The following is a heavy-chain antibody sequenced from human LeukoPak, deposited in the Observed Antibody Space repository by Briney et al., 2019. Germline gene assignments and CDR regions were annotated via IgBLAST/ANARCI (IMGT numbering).Heavy chain of an antibody. V-gene: IGHV1-8*01. J-gene: IGHJ4*02. CDR3: ARARAAAGIDFDY. CDR1: GYTFTSYD. Sequence: ASVKVSCKASGYTFTSYDINWVRQATGQGLEWMGWMNPNSGNTGYAQKFQGRVTMTRNTSISTAYMELSSLRSEDTAVYYCARARAAAGIDFDYWGQGTLVTVSS. D-gene: IGHD6-13*01. CDR2: MNPNSGNT.